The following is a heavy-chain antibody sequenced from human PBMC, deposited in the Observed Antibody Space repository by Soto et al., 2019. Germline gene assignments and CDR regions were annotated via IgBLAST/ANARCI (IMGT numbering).Heavy chain of an antibody. CDR1: GGSISSYY. Sequence: PSETLSLTCTVSGGSISSYYWSWIRQPPGKGLEWIGYIYYSGSTNYNPSLKSRVTISVDTSKNQFSLKLSSVTAADTAVYYCARDSGYYHDSSGYYLDAFDIWRQGTMVTVSS. CDR3: ARDSGYYHDSSGYYLDAFDI. CDR2: IYYSGST. J-gene: IGHJ3*02. D-gene: IGHD3-22*01. V-gene: IGHV4-59*01.